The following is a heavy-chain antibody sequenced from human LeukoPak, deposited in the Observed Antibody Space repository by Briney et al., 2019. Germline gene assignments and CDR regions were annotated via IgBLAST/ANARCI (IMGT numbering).Heavy chain of an antibody. CDR1: GFTFSSYA. J-gene: IGHJ4*02. CDR2: ISYDGSNK. CDR3: ARDLLFGPDY. D-gene: IGHD3-16*01. V-gene: IGHV3-30-3*01. Sequence: GRSLRLSCAASGFTFSSYAMHWVRQAPGKGLEWVAVISYDGSNKYYADSVKGRFTISRDNSKNTLYLQRNSLRAEDTAVYYCARDLLFGPDYWGQGTLVTVSS.